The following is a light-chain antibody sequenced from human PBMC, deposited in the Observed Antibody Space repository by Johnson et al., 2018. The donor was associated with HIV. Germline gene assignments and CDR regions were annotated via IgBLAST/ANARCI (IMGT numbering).Light chain of an antibody. CDR2: ENS. CDR3: GTWDSSLSVSYG. V-gene: IGLV1-51*02. J-gene: IGLJ1*01. CDR1: SSNIGNKY. Sequence: QSVLTQSPSVSAAPGQKVTISCSGSSSNIGNKYVSWYQQLPGTAPKLLIYENSKRPSGIPDRFSGSKSGTSATLDITGLQTGDEADYYCGTWDSSLSVSYGFGTGTKVTVL.